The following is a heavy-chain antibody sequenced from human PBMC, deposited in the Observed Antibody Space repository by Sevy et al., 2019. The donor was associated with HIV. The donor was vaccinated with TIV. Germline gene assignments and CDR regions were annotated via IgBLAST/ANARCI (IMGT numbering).Heavy chain of an antibody. CDR1: GFTFTDYF. CDR3: AGELWAGDY. D-gene: IGHD2-21*01. CDR2: IDQDGSDK. J-gene: IGHJ4*02. Sequence: GGSLRLSCTASGFTFTDYFIGWVRQAPGKGLEWVADIDQDGSDKNYADSVKGRFTISRDNAKNSVYLQMNRLRVDDTAVYYCAGELWAGDYWGQGSLVTVSS. V-gene: IGHV3-7*01.